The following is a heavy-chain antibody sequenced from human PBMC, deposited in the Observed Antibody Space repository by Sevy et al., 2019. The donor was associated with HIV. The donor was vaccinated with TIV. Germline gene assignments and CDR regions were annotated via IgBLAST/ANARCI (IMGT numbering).Heavy chain of an antibody. CDR3: ARLNLYYDVLKGRAFDI. J-gene: IGHJ3*02. CDR2: IYYSGST. V-gene: IGHV4-39*01. D-gene: IGHD3-22*01. CDR1: GGSISSSSYY. Sequence: SETLSLTCTVSGGSISSSSYYRGWIRQPPGKGLEWIGSIYYSGSTYYNPSLKSRVTISVDTSKNQFSLKLSSVTAADTAVYYCARLNLYYDVLKGRAFDIWGQGTMVTVSS.